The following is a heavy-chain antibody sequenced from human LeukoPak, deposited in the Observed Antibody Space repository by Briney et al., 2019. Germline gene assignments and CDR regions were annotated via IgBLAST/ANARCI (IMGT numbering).Heavy chain of an antibody. CDR3: TRESGIYYGDDLNWFDP. D-gene: IGHD3-10*01. J-gene: IGHJ5*02. V-gene: IGHV1-2*02. Sequence: ASVKVSCKASGYTFTGYYMHWVRQAPGQGLEWMGWINPNSGGTNYAQKFQGRVTMTRDSSISTVSMEVSSLRSDDTAVYYCTRESGIYYGDDLNWFDPWGQGTLVTVSS. CDR2: INPNSGGT. CDR1: GYTFTGYY.